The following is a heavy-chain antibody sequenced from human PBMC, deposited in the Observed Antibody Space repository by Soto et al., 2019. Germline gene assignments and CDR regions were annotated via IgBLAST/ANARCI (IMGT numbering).Heavy chain of an antibody. CDR2: IYSTEST. V-gene: IGHV4-31*03. Sequence: QVQLQESGPGLVKPSQTLSLTCTVSGGSISSGSYYWSWIRQHPGKGLEWIGYIYSTESTNYNTSLKSRLRISVDMSASQFSLKLSSVTVADTAVYYCARSDSSGKTRYYFDHWGQGTLVTVSS. J-gene: IGHJ4*02. CDR1: GGSISSGSYY. CDR3: ARSDSSGKTRYYFDH. D-gene: IGHD3-22*01.